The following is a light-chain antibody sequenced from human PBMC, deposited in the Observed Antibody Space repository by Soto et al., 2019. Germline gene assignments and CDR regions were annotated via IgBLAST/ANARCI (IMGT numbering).Light chain of an antibody. CDR3: QQSYSTIT. Sequence: DIQMTQSPSSLSASVGDRVTITFQASQNINNYLNWYQQKPGRAPKLLIYDASNLEAGVPSRFRGSGSGTDFTLTISSLQPEDFATYYCQQSYSTITFGQGTRLEI. J-gene: IGKJ5*01. CDR2: DAS. V-gene: IGKV1-39*01. CDR1: QNINNY.